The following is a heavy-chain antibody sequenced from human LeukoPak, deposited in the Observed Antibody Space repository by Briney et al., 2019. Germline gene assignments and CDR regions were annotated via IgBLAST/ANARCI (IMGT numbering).Heavy chain of an antibody. V-gene: IGHV4-34*01. CDR1: GGSFSGYY. Sequence: PSETLSLTCAVSGGSFSGYYWSWIRQPPGKGLEWIGEINHSGSTNYNPSLMSRVTISVDTSKNQFSLKLSSVTAADTAVYYCARGFEYYYYYMDVWGKGTTVTVSS. J-gene: IGHJ6*03. CDR3: ARGFEYYYYYMDV. CDR2: INHSGST.